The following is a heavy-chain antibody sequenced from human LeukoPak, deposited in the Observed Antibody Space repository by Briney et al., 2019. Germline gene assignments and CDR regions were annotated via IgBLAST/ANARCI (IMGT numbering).Heavy chain of an antibody. V-gene: IGHV1-46*01. Sequence: ASVKVSCKASGYTFTDYYMHWVRQAPGQGLEWMGIINPSGGSTSYAQKFQGRVTMTRDMSTSTVYMELSSLRSEDTAVYYCARDPEMDSSGYSIDYWGQGTLVTVSS. CDR3: ARDPEMDSSGYSIDY. CDR2: INPSGGST. CDR1: GYTFTDYY. J-gene: IGHJ4*02. D-gene: IGHD3-22*01.